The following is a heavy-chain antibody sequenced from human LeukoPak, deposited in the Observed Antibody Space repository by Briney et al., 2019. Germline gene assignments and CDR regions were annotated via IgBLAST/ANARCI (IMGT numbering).Heavy chain of an antibody. CDR1: GFTFSSYA. CDR3: AKAHVLRYFDWLLNSDI. J-gene: IGHJ3*02. CDR2: SGSGGST. D-gene: IGHD3-9*01. Sequence: GGSLRLSCAASGFTFSSYAMSWVRQAPGKGLEWVSASGSGGSTYYADSVKGRFTISRDNSKNTLYLQMNSLRAEDTAVYYCAKAHVLRYFDWLLNSDIWGQGTMVTVSS. V-gene: IGHV3-23*01.